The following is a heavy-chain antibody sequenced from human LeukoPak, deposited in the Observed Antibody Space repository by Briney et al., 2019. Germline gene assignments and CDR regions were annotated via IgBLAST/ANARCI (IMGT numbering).Heavy chain of an antibody. CDR2: IGYDGSNK. Sequence: PGRSLRLSCAASGFTFSSYGMHWVRQAPGKGLEWLAVIGYDGSNKYYADSVKGRFTISRGNSKNTLYLKMNSLRAEDTAVYYCAREESSTLDVWGKGKTVTVSS. CDR3: AREESSTLDV. V-gene: IGHV3-33*01. J-gene: IGHJ6*04. CDR1: GFTFSSYG.